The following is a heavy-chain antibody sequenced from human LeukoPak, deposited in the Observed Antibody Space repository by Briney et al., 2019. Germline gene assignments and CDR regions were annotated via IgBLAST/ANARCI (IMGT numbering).Heavy chain of an antibody. CDR3: ARWGSIAVARFDY. J-gene: IGHJ4*02. Sequence: SETLSLTCTVSGGSISRYYWSWIRQPPGKGLEWIGYIYYTGNTNYNPSLTSRVNISVDTSKNQFSLNLSSVTAADTAVYYCARWGSIAVARFDYWGQGTLVTVSS. CDR2: IYYTGNT. D-gene: IGHD6-6*01. CDR1: GGSISRYY. V-gene: IGHV4-59*01.